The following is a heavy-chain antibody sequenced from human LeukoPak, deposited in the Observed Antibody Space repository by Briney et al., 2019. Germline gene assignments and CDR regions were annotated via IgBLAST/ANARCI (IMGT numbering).Heavy chain of an antibody. V-gene: IGHV3-48*02. J-gene: IGHJ4*02. Sequence: GGSLRLSCVASGFTFSTYNMNWVRQAPGKGLEWLSYIHSSSGTIYYADSVKGPFTISRENDKSSLYLQMNSMRDEDTAVYYCARDYYGAGSYPFDYWGQGTLVTVSS. CDR1: GFTFSTYN. D-gene: IGHD3-10*01. CDR3: ARDYYGAGSYPFDY. CDR2: IHSSSGTI.